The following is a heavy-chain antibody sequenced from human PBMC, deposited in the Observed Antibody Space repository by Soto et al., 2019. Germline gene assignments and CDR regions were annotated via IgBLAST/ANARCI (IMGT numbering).Heavy chain of an antibody. CDR3: GRGGSWAKVDS. D-gene: IGHD6-13*01. CDR1: GGSLKNYA. CDR2: IIPVFGPA. V-gene: IGHV1-69*01. J-gene: IGHJ4*02. Sequence: SVKVACKASGGSLKNYAIIWVRQAPGQGLEWMGGIIPVFGPALYTQKFQGRVTITADESTNTAFLDVSSLRSEDTAVYYCGRGGSWAKVDSCAPGTLVTVSS.